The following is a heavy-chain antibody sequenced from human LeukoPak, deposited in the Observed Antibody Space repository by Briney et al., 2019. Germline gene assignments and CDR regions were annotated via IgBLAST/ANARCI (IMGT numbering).Heavy chain of an antibody. J-gene: IGHJ5*02. Sequence: ASVKVSCKASGGTFSSYAISWVRQAPGQGLEWMGRIIPILGIANNAQKFQGRVTITADKSTSTAYMELSSLRSEDTAVYYCARARSLPVRGVLNNWFDPWGQGTLVTVSS. CDR1: GGTFSSYA. V-gene: IGHV1-69*04. CDR3: ARARSLPVRGVLNNWFDP. CDR2: IIPILGIA. D-gene: IGHD3-10*01.